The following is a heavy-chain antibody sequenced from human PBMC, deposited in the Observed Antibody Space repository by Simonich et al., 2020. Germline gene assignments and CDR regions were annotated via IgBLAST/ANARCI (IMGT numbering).Heavy chain of an antibody. D-gene: IGHD5-18*01. Sequence: EVQLVESGGGLVKPGGSLRLSCAASGFTFSSYSMNWVRQAPGKGREWVSSISSSSSYRYSADSVKVRFTISRDNAKNSLYLQMNSLRAEDTAVYYCARDVDTAMVFDYWGQGTLVTVSS. J-gene: IGHJ4*02. CDR2: ISSSSSYR. CDR3: ARDVDTAMVFDY. CDR1: GFTFSSYS. V-gene: IGHV3-21*01.